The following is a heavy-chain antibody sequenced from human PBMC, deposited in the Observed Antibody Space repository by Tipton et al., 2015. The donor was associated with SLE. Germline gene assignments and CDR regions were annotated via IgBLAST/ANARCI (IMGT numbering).Heavy chain of an antibody. CDR1: GFTFNRYS. V-gene: IGHV3-23*01. J-gene: IGHJ4*02. D-gene: IGHD3-22*01. CDR3: AKRPTAYYYTYYYDSSGSFDY. Sequence: SLRLSCEASGFTFNRYSMNWVRQAPGKGLEWVSAISGSGGSTYYADSVKGRFTISRDNSKNTLYLQMNSLRAEDTAVYYCAKRPTAYYYTYYYDSSGSFDYWGQGTLVTVSS. CDR2: ISGSGGST.